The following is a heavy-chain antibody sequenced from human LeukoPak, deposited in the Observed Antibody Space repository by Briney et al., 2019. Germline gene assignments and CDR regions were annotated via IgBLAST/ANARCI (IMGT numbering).Heavy chain of an antibody. D-gene: IGHD1-20*01. Sequence: PSQTLSLTCAVSGGSISSYYWSWIRQPPGKGLEWIGYIYYSGSTNYNPSLKSRVTISVDTSKNQFSLKLSSVTAADTAVYYCARGGNWNANWFDPWGQGTLVTVSS. V-gene: IGHV4-59*01. CDR2: IYYSGST. CDR1: GGSISSYY. J-gene: IGHJ5*02. CDR3: ARGGNWNANWFDP.